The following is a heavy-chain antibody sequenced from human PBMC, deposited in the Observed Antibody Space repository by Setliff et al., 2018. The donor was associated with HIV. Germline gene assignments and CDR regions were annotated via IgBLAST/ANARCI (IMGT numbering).Heavy chain of an antibody. D-gene: IGHD3-10*01. Sequence: PSETLSLTYTVSGGSISSSSYYWGWIRQPPGKGLEWIGSIFYSGSTYYNPSLRSRVTISVDTSKNQFSLRLSSVTAADTAVYYCARGAPYGSGRHRWNSWGQGTLVTVSS. CDR2: IFYSGST. V-gene: IGHV4-39*07. J-gene: IGHJ4*02. CDR3: ARGAPYGSGRHRWNS. CDR1: GGSISSSSYY.